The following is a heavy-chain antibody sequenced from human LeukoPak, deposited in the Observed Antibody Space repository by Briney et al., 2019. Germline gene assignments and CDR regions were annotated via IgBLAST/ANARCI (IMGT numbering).Heavy chain of an antibody. V-gene: IGHV3-7*05. J-gene: IGHJ5*02. CDR2: IKQDGTEK. CDR3: ARGMTVAANWFDP. D-gene: IGHD6-19*01. CDR1: GFTFSNYW. Sequence: QPGGSLGLSCAASGFTFSNYWMNWVRQAPGKGLEWVANIKQDGTEKYYVDSVKGRFTISRDNAENSLNLQMNSLRAEDTAVYYCARGMTVAANWFDPWGQGTLVTVSS.